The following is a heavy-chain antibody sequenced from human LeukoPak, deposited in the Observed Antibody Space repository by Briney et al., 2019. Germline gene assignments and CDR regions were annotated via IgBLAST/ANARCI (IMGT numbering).Heavy chain of an antibody. J-gene: IGHJ6*03. D-gene: IGHD4-17*01. CDR3: ARDKAQQYGDPTQRGLDYYYMDV. CDR1: GFTFSSYA. V-gene: IGHV3-23*01. Sequence: GGSLRLSCAASGFTFSSYAMSWVRQAPGKGLEWVSAISGSGGSTYYADSVKGRFTISRDNSKNTLYLQMNSLRAEDTAVYYCARDKAQQYGDPTQRGLDYYYMDVWGKGTTVTISS. CDR2: ISGSGGST.